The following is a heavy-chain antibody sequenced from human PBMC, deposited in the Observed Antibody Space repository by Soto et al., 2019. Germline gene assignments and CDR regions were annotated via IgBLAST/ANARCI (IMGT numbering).Heavy chain of an antibody. Sequence: EVRLLESGGGLVQPGGSLRLSCAGSGFTFSSNAMSWVRQAPGKGLEWVSSVSGDGYASDYADSVKGRFTVSRHNPKNTLYLQMNSLRAEDTAVYYCAKRHYYGSGSFALATWGQGTLVTVSS. V-gene: IGHV3-23*01. CDR1: GFTFSSNA. CDR3: AKRHYYGSGSFALAT. J-gene: IGHJ4*03. D-gene: IGHD3-10*01. CDR2: VSGDGYAS.